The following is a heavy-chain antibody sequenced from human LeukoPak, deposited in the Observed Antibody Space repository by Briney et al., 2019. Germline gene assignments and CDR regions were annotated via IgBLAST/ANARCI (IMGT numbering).Heavy chain of an antibody. V-gene: IGHV3-7*01. CDR1: GFTFSNYW. J-gene: IGHJ4*02. Sequence: GGSLRLSCAASGFTFSNYWMSWVRQAPGKGLEWVANIKLDGSEKDYVDSVKGRFTISRDNAKNSLYLQMNSLRGDDTAVYYCATVAGDCSGGRCYLLRFDYWGQGTLVTVSS. D-gene: IGHD2-15*01. CDR2: IKLDGSEK. CDR3: ATVAGDCSGGRCYLLRFDY.